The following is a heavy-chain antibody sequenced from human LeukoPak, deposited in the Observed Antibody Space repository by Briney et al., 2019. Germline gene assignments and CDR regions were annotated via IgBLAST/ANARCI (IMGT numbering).Heavy chain of an antibody. J-gene: IGHJ4*02. CDR1: GGSITISSYY. CDR2: IYHSGST. Sequence: PSETLSLTCTVSGGSITISSYYWGWIRQPPGKGLEWIGSIYHSGSTYYNPSLKSRVTISVDTSKNQFSLKLSSVTAADTAVYYCARAGDSYGYRGVYFDYWGQGTLVTVSS. D-gene: IGHD5-18*01. V-gene: IGHV4-39*07. CDR3: ARAGDSYGYRGVYFDY.